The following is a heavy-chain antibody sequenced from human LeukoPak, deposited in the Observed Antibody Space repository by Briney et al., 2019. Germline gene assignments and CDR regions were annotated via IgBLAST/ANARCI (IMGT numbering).Heavy chain of an antibody. CDR3: AREAGSGSYRPKYYYYGIDV. D-gene: IGHD3-10*01. Sequence: GSSVKVSCKASGGIFSSYALGWPRQAPGQGLEWMGGIIPIFGTANYAQKFQGRVTITADESTSTAYMELSSLRSEDTAVYYCAREAGSGSYRPKYYYYGIDVRGQGTTVTVSS. V-gene: IGHV1-69*01. J-gene: IGHJ6*02. CDR2: IIPIFGTA. CDR1: GGIFSSYA.